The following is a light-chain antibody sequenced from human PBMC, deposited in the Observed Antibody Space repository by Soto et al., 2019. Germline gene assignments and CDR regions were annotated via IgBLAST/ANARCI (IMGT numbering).Light chain of an antibody. Sequence: DIQMTQSPSSVSASVGDRVTITWRASQGISSWLAWYQQKPGKAPKLLIYAASTLESGVPSRFSATVSGTEFSLTITSLQPEDFATYYCQQLFDSPITFGQGTRLEIK. V-gene: IGKV1-12*01. J-gene: IGKJ5*01. CDR1: QGISSW. CDR2: AAS. CDR3: QQLFDSPIT.